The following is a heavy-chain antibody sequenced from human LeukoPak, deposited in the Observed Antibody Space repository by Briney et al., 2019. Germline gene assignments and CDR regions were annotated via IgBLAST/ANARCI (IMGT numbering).Heavy chain of an antibody. CDR1: GFTFSSYG. Sequence: PGRSLRLSCAASGFTFSSYGMHWVRQAPRKGLEWVAVISYDGSNKYYADSVKGRFTISRDNSKNTLYLQMNSLRAEDTAVYYCAKGPLIAVALSSWGQGTLVTVSS. J-gene: IGHJ5*02. CDR2: ISYDGSNK. D-gene: IGHD6-19*01. CDR3: AKGPLIAVALSS. V-gene: IGHV3-30*18.